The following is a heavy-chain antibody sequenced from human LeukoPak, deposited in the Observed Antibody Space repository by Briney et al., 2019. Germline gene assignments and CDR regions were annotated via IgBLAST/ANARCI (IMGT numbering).Heavy chain of an antibody. CDR3: ARVSRYFDWLLFDY. D-gene: IGHD3-9*01. V-gene: IGHV3-21*01. CDR2: ISSSSSYI. J-gene: IGHJ4*02. Sequence: GGSLRLSCAASGFTFSSYSMNWVRQAPGKGLEWVSSISSSSSYIYYADSVKGRFTISRDNAKNSLYLQMNSLRADDTAVYYCARVSRYFDWLLFDYWGQGTLVTVSS. CDR1: GFTFSSYS.